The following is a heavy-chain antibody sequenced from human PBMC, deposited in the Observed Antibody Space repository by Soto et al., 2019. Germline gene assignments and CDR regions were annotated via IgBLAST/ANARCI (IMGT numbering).Heavy chain of an antibody. Sequence: EVQLLESGGGLVQPGGSLRLSCAASGFTFSSYGMSWVRQAPGEGLEWVSGISATGGGTYYADSVKGRFTISRDQAKNTLYLQMNSLRAEDTAVYSCAKVGGSIGWTFDFWGQGTLVTVSS. CDR3: AKVGGSIGWTFDF. V-gene: IGHV3-23*01. CDR1: GFTFSSYG. D-gene: IGHD6-19*01. CDR2: ISATGGGT. J-gene: IGHJ4*02.